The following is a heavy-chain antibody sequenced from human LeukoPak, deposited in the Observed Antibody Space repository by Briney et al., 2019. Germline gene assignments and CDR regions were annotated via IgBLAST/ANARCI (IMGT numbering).Heavy chain of an antibody. J-gene: IGHJ4*02. CDR1: GYTFTGYY. Sequence: ASVKVSCKASGYTFTGYYMHWVRQAPGQGLEWMGWINPNSGGTNYAQKFQGRVTMTRDTSIRTAYMELSRLRSDDTAVYYCARDHGAYSSGWFDYWGQGTLVTVSS. CDR3: ARDHGAYSSGWFDY. CDR2: INPNSGGT. D-gene: IGHD6-19*01. V-gene: IGHV1-2*02.